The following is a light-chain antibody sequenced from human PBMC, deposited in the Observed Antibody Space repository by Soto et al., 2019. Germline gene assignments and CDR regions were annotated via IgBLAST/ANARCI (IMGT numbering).Light chain of an antibody. Sequence: DIQMTQSPASLSASVGDRVTITCRASQSISSYLNWYQQKPGQDPKLLISAASSLQSGVPARFSGSGSGTDFPLTSSSLQPEDCATYYFQLSYSTPWTVGQGTKVEIK. CDR3: QLSYSTPWT. V-gene: IGKV1-39*01. J-gene: IGKJ1*01. CDR2: AAS. CDR1: QSISSY.